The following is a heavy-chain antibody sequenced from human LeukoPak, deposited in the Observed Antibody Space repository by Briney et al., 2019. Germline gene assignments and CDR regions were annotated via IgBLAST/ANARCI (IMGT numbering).Heavy chain of an antibody. CDR2: INHSGST. CDR3: ARVRGYSYGNFDY. V-gene: IGHV4-34*01. CDR1: GGSFSGYY. D-gene: IGHD5-18*01. Sequence: PSETLSLTCAVYGGSFSGYYWSWIRQPPGKGLEWIGEINHSGSTNYNPSLKSRVTISVDTSKNQFSLKLSSVTAADTAVYYCARVRGYSYGNFDYWGQETLVTVSS. J-gene: IGHJ4*02.